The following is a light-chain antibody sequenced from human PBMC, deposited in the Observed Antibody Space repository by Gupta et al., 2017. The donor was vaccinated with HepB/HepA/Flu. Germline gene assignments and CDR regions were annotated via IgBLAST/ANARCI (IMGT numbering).Light chain of an antibody. Sequence: EIVLTQSPGTLSLSPGERATLSCRASQSVRSSDFAWYQQKPGQAPRLLIYGASSRASGIPDRISGSGYGNEFTLTSSRREPEDSAVYYWQQDGRFITFGQGTRLEIK. V-gene: IGKV3-20*01. J-gene: IGKJ5*01. CDR3: QQDGRFIT. CDR1: QSVRSSD. CDR2: GAS.